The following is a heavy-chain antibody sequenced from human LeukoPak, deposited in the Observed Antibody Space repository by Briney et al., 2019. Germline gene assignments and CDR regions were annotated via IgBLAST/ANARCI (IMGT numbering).Heavy chain of an antibody. CDR3: ARVMITFGGIIGSFFDY. J-gene: IGHJ4*02. V-gene: IGHV1-2*02. CDR2: INPNSGGT. Sequence: GASVKVSCKASGYTFTGYYMHWVRQAPGQGLEWMGWINPNSGGTNYAQKFQSRVTMTRDTSISTAYMELNRLRPDDTAMYYCARVMITFGGIIGSFFDYWGQGNLVTVSS. D-gene: IGHD3-16*02. CDR1: GYTFTGYY.